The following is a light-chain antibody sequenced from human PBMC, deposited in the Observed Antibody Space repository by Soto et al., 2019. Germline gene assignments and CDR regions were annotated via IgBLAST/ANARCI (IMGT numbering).Light chain of an antibody. Sequence: DIQMTQSPSSLSASVGDRVTITCRASQGISNYLAWYQQKPGKVPKLLIYAASTLQSGVPSRFSGSGSGTDFTLTISSLQPDDGSNYYCQNYNSGPRTFGQGTKVEIK. J-gene: IGKJ1*01. V-gene: IGKV1-27*01. CDR2: AAS. CDR3: QNYNSGPRT. CDR1: QGISNY.